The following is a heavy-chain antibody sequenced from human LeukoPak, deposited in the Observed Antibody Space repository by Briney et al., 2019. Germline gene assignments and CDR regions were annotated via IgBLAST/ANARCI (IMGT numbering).Heavy chain of an antibody. Sequence: SVKVSCKASGFTFTSSAMQWVRQARGQRLEWIGWIVVGSDNTNYAQKFKERVTISRDMSTTTVFMELSSLTSDDTAVYFCVADPYYDASGPPRWFDPWGQGTLVTV. V-gene: IGHV1-58*02. D-gene: IGHD3-22*01. CDR2: IVVGSDNT. CDR1: GFTFTSSA. CDR3: VADPYYDASGPPRWFDP. J-gene: IGHJ5*02.